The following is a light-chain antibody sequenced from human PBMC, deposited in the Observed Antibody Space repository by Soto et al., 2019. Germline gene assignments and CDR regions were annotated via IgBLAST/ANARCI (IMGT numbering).Light chain of an antibody. CDR2: DAS. CDR3: QQYDSYSPRT. J-gene: IGKJ1*01. Sequence: DIQMTQSPSTLSASVGDRVTIICRASQSINSWVAWYQQKPGKAPKALIYDASSLESGVPSRFSGSGSGTYFTLTISSRQTDDFATYSCQQYDSYSPRTFGQGTKVEIK. CDR1: QSINSW. V-gene: IGKV1-5*02.